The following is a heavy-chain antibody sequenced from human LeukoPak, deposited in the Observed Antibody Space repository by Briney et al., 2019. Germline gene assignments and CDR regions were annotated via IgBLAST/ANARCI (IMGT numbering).Heavy chain of an antibody. Sequence: PSETLSLTCAVSGYSISSGYYWGWIRQPPGKGLEWIGSIYHSGNTYYNPSLKSRVTISVDTSKNQFSLRLSSVTAADTAVYYCARVEGYCRGGSCYYWYFDLWGRGALVTVSS. J-gene: IGHJ2*01. CDR3: ARVEGYCRGGSCYYWYFDL. V-gene: IGHV4-38-2*01. CDR2: IYHSGNT. CDR1: GYSISSGYY. D-gene: IGHD2-15*01.